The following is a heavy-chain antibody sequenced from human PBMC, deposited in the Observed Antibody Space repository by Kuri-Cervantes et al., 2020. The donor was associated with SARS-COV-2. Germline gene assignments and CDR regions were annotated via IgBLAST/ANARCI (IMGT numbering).Heavy chain of an antibody. CDR2: FYDTGST. D-gene: IGHD1-1*01. V-gene: IGHV4-59*01. Sequence: SETLSLTCTVSGGSISNYYWTWLRQPPGKGLEWIGDFYDTGSTNYNPSLECRVTISVDTSRRQFSLNVRSVSAADTAVYYCARVNTGWIDLWGLGTLVTVSS. CDR1: GGSISNYY. CDR3: ARVNTGWIDL. J-gene: IGHJ5*02.